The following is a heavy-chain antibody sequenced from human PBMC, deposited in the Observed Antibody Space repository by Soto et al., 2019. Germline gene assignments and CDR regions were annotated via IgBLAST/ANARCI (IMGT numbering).Heavy chain of an antibody. CDR3: ARLFCSASSCYSVGGFDI. J-gene: IGHJ3*02. CDR2: VWFDGSDK. V-gene: IGHV3-33*01. Sequence: GGSLRLSCAASGFTFSRYGMHWVRQAPGKGLEWVALVWFDGSDKYSSDSVTGRFTISRDNSKNTLYLQMNSLRAEDTAVYYCARLFCSASSCYSVGGFDIWGQGTMVTVSS. D-gene: IGHD2-15*01. CDR1: GFTFSRYG.